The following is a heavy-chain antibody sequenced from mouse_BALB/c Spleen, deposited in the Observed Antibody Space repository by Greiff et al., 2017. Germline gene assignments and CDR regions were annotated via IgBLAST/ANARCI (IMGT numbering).Heavy chain of an antibody. J-gene: IGHJ2*01. D-gene: IGHD1-2*01. Sequence: EVHLVESGGGLVQPGGSRKLSCAASGFTFSSFGMHWVRQAPEKGLEWVAYISSGSSTNYYADTVKGRFTIARNNLKNTLFLQITSLRSEDTAMYYCARSGLRRYFDYWGQGTTLTVSS. CDR1: GFTFSSFG. CDR2: ISSGSSTN. CDR3: ARSGLRRYFDY. V-gene: IGHV5-17*02.